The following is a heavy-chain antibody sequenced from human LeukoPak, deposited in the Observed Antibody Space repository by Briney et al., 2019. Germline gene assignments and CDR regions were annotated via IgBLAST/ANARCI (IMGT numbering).Heavy chain of an antibody. CDR1: GFTFSSYG. CDR2: ISYDGSNK. V-gene: IGHV3-30*18. J-gene: IGHJ6*03. D-gene: IGHD5-24*01. Sequence: GGSLRLSCAASGFTFSSYGMHWVRQAPGKGLEWVAVISYDGSNKYYVDSVKGRFTISRDNSKNTLYLQMNSLRAEDTAVYYCAKVEMAPRLPYYYYYMDVWGKGTTVTVSS. CDR3: AKVEMAPRLPYYYYYMDV.